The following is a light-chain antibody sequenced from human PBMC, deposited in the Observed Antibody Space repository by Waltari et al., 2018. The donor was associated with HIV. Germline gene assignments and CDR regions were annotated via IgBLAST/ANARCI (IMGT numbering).Light chain of an antibody. V-gene: IGLV2-14*01. CDR1: NSDVGAYNY. Sequence: QSALTQPASVSGSPGQSITISCTGTNSDVGAYNYVSWYQQNPGKAPKLLIYEVTKRPPGISNRFSGSKSGNTASMTISGLQPEDEADYYCSSYTITTAIVFGGGTKLTVL. CDR3: SSYTITTAIV. CDR2: EVT. J-gene: IGLJ2*01.